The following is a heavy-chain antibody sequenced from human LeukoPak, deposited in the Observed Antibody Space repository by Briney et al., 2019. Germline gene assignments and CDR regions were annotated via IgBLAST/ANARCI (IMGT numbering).Heavy chain of an antibody. J-gene: IGHJ3*02. V-gene: IGHV1-2*06. Sequence: ASVKVSCKASGYTFTNYHMHWVRQAPGQGLEWLGLVKPRSGDSDFVQKFRGRVTVTTDVSTTTIHMELSNLRSDDTAVYHCARDQGVPGPGNALDIWGQGTMVTVSS. CDR3: ARDQGVPGPGNALDI. CDR1: GYTFTNYH. CDR2: VKPRSGDS. D-gene: IGHD2-8*01.